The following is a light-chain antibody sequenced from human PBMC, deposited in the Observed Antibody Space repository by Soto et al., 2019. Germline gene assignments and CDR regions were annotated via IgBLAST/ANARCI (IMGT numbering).Light chain of an antibody. Sequence: IVLTQSPATLSVSPGERATLSCRASQNVRYNLAWYQQKPGQAPRLLIYGASTRASDIPPRFSGGGSGTEFTLTIISLQSEDFAVYYCHQYNTWFTFGQGTKLEIK. J-gene: IGKJ2*01. V-gene: IGKV3-15*01. CDR3: HQYNTWFT. CDR1: QNVRYN. CDR2: GAS.